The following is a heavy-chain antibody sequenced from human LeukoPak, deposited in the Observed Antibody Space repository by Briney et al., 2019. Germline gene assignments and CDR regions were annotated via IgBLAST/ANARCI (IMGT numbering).Heavy chain of an antibody. Sequence: SETLSLTCTVSGGSISSSSYYWGSIRQPPGKGLEWIGSIYSSGSTYYNPSLKSRVTISVDTSKNQFSLKLSSVTAADTAVYYCARIVGAPNWFDPWGQGTLVTVSS. CDR1: GGSISSSSYY. V-gene: IGHV4-39*07. CDR2: IYSSGST. CDR3: ARIVGAPNWFDP. J-gene: IGHJ5*02. D-gene: IGHD1-26*01.